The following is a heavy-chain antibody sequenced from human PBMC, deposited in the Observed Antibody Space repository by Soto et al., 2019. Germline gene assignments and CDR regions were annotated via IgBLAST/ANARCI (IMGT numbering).Heavy chain of an antibody. CDR2: IIPIIGII. J-gene: IGHJ5*02. CDR1: GGTFSTYT. CDR3: AGDPDSHYNDSHASSYP. V-gene: IGHV1-69*08. D-gene: IGHD3-22*01. Sequence: QVQLVQSGAEVKKPGSSVKVSCKASGGTFSTYTITWVRQAPGQGLEWMGRIIPIIGIINYAQKFQGRVPITADKFTGIAYMELTRLRSDDTAVYYCAGDPDSHYNDSHASSYPWGQGTLVTVSS.